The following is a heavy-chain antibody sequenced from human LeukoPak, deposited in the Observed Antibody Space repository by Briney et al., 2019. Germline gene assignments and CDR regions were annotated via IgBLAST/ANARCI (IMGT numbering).Heavy chain of an antibody. Sequence: SETLSLTCAVYGGSFSGYNWNWIRQPPGKGLEWIGYIYYSGSTSYNPSLNSRVTISLDTSKNQFSLNLSSVTAADTAVYYCARRESSGFFDYWGQGTLVTVSS. CDR3: ARRESSGFFDY. V-gene: IGHV4-59*08. J-gene: IGHJ4*02. CDR1: GGSFSGYN. D-gene: IGHD6-19*01. CDR2: IYYSGST.